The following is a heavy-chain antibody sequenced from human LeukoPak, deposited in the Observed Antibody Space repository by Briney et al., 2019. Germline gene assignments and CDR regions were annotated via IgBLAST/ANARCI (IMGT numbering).Heavy chain of an antibody. Sequence: SETLSLTCTVSGGSISSYYWSWIRQPPGKGLEWIGYIYYTGSTNYNPSLKSRVTMSVDTSKNQFSLKLSSVTAADTAVYYCAKAAPRAAAGTSEYYYYYYMDVWGKGTTVTISS. J-gene: IGHJ6*03. D-gene: IGHD6-13*01. CDR2: IYYTGST. CDR3: AKAAPRAAAGTSEYYYYYYMDV. CDR1: GGSISSYY. V-gene: IGHV4-59*01.